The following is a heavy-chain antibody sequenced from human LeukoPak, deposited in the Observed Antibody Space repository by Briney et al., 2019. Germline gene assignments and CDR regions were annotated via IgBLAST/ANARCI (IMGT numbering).Heavy chain of an antibody. D-gene: IGHD3-16*01. CDR1: ADSISDYY. J-gene: IGHJ4*02. Sequence: SETLSLTCTVSADSISDYYRGWIRQPPGEGLEWIGYFHNSGTSTYNPSLKSRVTISADTSKNQFSLKLNSLTTADTAVYYCTRGAGWLIDYWGQGILVTVSS. V-gene: IGHV4-59*01. CDR3: TRGAGWLIDY. CDR2: FHNSGTS.